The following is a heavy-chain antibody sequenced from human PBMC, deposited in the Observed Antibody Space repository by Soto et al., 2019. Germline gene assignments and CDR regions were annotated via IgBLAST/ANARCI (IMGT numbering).Heavy chain of an antibody. CDR3: ARGGGSTNRPCYYYGMDV. CDR2: IWYDGSNK. V-gene: IGHV3-33*01. J-gene: IGHJ6*02. Sequence: QVQLVESGGGVVQPGRSLRLSCAASGFTFSSYGMHWVRQAPGKGLEWVAVIWYDGSNKYYADSVKGRFTISRDNSKNTLYLQMNSLRAEDTAVYYCARGGGSTNRPCYYYGMDVWGQGTTVTVSS. CDR1: GFTFSSYG. D-gene: IGHD3-10*01.